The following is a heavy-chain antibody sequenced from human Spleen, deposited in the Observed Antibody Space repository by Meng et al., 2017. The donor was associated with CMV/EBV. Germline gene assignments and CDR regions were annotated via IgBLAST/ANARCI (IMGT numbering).Heavy chain of an antibody. V-gene: IGHV3-21*01. D-gene: IGHD5-18*01. CDR2: ISSSSPSI. CDR3: AKQARTAYNWFDP. CDR1: GFTFSSYS. J-gene: IGHJ5*02. Sequence: GESLKISCAASGFTFSSYSMNWVRQAPGKGLEWVSSISSSSPSIYYADSVKGRFTISRDNAKNSLYLQMNSLRTEDTAVYYCAKQARTAYNWFDPWGQGTLVTVSS.